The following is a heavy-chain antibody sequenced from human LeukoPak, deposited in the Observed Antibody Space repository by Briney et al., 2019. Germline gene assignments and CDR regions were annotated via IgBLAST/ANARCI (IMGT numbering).Heavy chain of an antibody. V-gene: IGHV1-69*05. D-gene: IGHD2-15*01. Sequence: SVKVSCKASGGTFSSYAISWVRQAPGQGLEWMGGIIPIFGTANYAQKFQGRVTITTDESTSTAYMELCSLRSEDTAVYYCARASPYFYCSGGSCYFHPWGQGTLVTVSS. CDR2: IIPIFGTA. CDR1: GGTFSSYA. CDR3: ARASPYFYCSGGSCYFHP. J-gene: IGHJ5*02.